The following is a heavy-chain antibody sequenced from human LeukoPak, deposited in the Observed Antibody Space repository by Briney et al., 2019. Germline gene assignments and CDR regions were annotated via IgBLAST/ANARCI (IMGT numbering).Heavy chain of an antibody. CDR3: AKGDVDSPDY. V-gene: IGHV3-30*18. CDR1: GFTFSSYG. D-gene: IGHD3-22*01. J-gene: IGHJ4*02. CDR2: ISYDGSNK. Sequence: GGSLRLSCAASGFTFSSYGMHWVRQAPGKGLEWVAVISYDGSNKYYADSVKGRFTISRDNSKNTLYLQMNSLRAEDTAVYYCAKGDVDSPDYWGQGTLVTVSS.